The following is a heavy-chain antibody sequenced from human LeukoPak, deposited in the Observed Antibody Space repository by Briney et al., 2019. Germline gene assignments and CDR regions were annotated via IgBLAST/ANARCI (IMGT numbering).Heavy chain of an antibody. J-gene: IGHJ4*02. CDR2: MKQDGSEK. CDR1: GFSLSRYW. Sequence: GGSLRLSCAASGFSLSRYWMSWVRQAPGKGLEWVANMKQDGSEKKYVDSVKGRFTISRDNAKNSLYLQMNSLRAEDTAVYYCARDPGHSSGWYYYFDYWGQGTLVTVSS. D-gene: IGHD6-19*01. CDR3: ARDPGHSSGWYYYFDY. V-gene: IGHV3-7*01.